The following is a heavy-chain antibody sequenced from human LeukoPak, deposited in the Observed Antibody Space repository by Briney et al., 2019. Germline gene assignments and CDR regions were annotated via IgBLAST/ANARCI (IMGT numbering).Heavy chain of an antibody. J-gene: IGHJ4*02. CDR2: IYYSGST. Sequence: PSETLSLTCTVSGGSISSYYWSWIRQPPGKGLEWIGYIYYSGSTNYNPSLKSRVTIPVDTSKNQFSLKLSSVTAADTAVYYCARQPISGSYWGYFDYWGQGTLVTVSS. CDR3: ARQPISGSYWGYFDY. D-gene: IGHD1-26*01. V-gene: IGHV4-59*08. CDR1: GGSISSYY.